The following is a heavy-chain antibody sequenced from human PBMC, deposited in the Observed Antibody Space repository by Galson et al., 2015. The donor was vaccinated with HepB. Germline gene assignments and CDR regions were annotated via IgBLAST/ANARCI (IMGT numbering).Heavy chain of an antibody. CDR2: ISYDGSSK. V-gene: IGHV3-30-3*01. Sequence: SLRLSCAASGFTFSSFAMHWVRQAPGKGPEWVAIISYDGSSKYYADSVKGRFTISRDNSESTLYLQMNSLRAEDTAVYYCAREPWRGTAMVPSYDYWGQGTLVTVSS. CDR1: GFTFSSFA. J-gene: IGHJ4*02. D-gene: IGHD5-18*01. CDR3: AREPWRGTAMVPSYDY.